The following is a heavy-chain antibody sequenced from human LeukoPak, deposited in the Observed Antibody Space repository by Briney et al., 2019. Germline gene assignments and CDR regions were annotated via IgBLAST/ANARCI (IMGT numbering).Heavy chain of an antibody. CDR2: INLNSGGT. D-gene: IGHD3-10*01. Sequence: GASVKVSCKASGYTFTGYYMHWVRQAPGQGLEWMGWINLNSGGTNYAQKFQGRVTMTGDTSISTAYMELSRLRSDDTAVYYCAPGRFGGYFDYWGQGTLVTVSS. J-gene: IGHJ4*02. CDR3: APGRFGGYFDY. V-gene: IGHV1-2*02. CDR1: GYTFTGYY.